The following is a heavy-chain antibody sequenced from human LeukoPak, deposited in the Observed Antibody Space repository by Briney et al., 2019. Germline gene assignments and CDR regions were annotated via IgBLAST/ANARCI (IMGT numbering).Heavy chain of an antibody. CDR2: IRSKAYGGTT. CDR1: GFTFGDYA. D-gene: IGHD3-9*01. CDR3: TRAVLRYFDPYNAFDI. Sequence: PGGSLRLSCTASGFTFGDYAMSWVRQAPGKGLEWVGFIRSKAYGGTTEYAASVKGRFTISRDDSKSIAYLQMNSLKTEDTAVYYCTRAVLRYFDPYNAFDIWGQGTMVTVSS. V-gene: IGHV3-49*04. J-gene: IGHJ3*02.